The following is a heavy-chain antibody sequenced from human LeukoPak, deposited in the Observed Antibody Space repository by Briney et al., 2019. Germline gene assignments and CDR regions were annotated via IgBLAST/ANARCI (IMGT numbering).Heavy chain of an antibody. V-gene: IGHV4-34*01. Sequence: SETLSLTCTVSGGSISSYYWSWIRQPPGKGLEWIGEINHSGSTNYNPSLKSRVTISVDTSKNQFSLKLSSVTAADTAVYYCALMYYDILTGYYRANDYWGQGTLVTVSS. CDR2: INHSGST. J-gene: IGHJ4*02. D-gene: IGHD3-9*01. CDR3: ALMYYDILTGYYRANDY. CDR1: GGSISSYY.